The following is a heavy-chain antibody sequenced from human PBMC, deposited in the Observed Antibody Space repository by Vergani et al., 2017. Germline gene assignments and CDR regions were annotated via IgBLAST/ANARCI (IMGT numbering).Heavy chain of an antibody. CDR3: AKVGSTPPDAFDI. D-gene: IGHD1-26*01. Sequence: EVQLLESGGGLVQPGGSLRLSCAASGFTFSTYAMTWVRQAPGKGLEWVSTISSDGGSTYYADSVKGRFTISRDNSKNTLSLQMNSLTAEDTAMYYCAKVGSTPPDAFDIWGQGTMVTVSS. J-gene: IGHJ3*02. V-gene: IGHV3-23*01. CDR2: ISSDGGST. CDR1: GFTFSTYA.